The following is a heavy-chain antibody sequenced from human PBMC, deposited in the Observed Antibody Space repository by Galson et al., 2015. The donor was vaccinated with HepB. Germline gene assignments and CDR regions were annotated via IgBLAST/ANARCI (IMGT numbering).Heavy chain of an antibody. CDR2: ISYDGSNK. D-gene: IGHD6-13*01. Sequence: SLRLSCAASGFTFSSYGMHWVRQAPGKGLEWVAVISYDGSNKYYADSVKGRFTISRDNSKNTLYLQMNSLRAEDTAVYYCAKDLQQLANYYYGMDVWGQGTTVTVSS. CDR1: GFTFSSYG. J-gene: IGHJ6*02. V-gene: IGHV3-30*18. CDR3: AKDLQQLANYYYGMDV.